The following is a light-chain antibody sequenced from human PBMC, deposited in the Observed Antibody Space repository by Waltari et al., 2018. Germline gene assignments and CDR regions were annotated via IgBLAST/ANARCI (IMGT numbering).Light chain of an antibody. CDR3: MQARQTPWT. J-gene: IGKJ1*01. CDR1: QSLLHSSGYTF. CDR2: LVS. Sequence: DIVMTQSPLSLPVSPGEPASISCRSSQSLLHSSGYTFLDWYLQKPGQSPQLLIYLVSMRASGVRDRFSGSGSGTDFTLKISRVEAEDVGVYYCMQARQTPWTFGQGTKVEIK. V-gene: IGKV2-28*01.